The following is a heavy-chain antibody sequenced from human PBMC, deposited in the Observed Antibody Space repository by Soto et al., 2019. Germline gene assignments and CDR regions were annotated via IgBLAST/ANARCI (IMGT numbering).Heavy chain of an antibody. CDR1: GFTFSSYA. Sequence: GGSLRLSCAASGFTFSSYAMSWVRQAPGKGLEWVSAISGSGGSTYYADSVKGRFTISRDNSKNTLYLQMNSLRAEDTAVYYCASHYYYDSSGAPLPPRGNAFDIWGQGTMVTVSS. CDR2: ISGSGGST. D-gene: IGHD3-22*01. J-gene: IGHJ3*02. CDR3: ASHYYYDSSGAPLPPRGNAFDI. V-gene: IGHV3-23*01.